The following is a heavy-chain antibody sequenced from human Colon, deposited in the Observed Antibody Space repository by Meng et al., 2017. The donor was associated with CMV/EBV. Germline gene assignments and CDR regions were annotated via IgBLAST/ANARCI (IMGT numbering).Heavy chain of an antibody. D-gene: IGHD2-15*01. CDR2: TYYRSEWHS. V-gene: IGHV6-1*01. Sequence: VSSDSAAWHWIRQSPSRGLEWLGRTYYRSEWHSDSAVSVRSRIIITPDTSKNQFSLQLNSVTPEDTAVYYCARAGYCSGGSCLGLDYWGQGTLVTVSS. CDR3: ARAGYCSGGSCLGLDY. J-gene: IGHJ4*02. CDR1: VSSDSAA.